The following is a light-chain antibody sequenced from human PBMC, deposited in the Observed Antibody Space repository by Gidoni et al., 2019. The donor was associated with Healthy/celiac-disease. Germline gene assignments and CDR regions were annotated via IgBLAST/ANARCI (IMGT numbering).Light chain of an antibody. CDR2: QDS. J-gene: IGLJ1*01. Sequence: SYELTQQPSVSVSPVQTASITCSGDKLGDKYACWYHQKPGQSPVLVIYQDSKRPSGIPERFSGSNSGNTATLTISGTQAMDEADYYCQAWDSSTPYVFGTGTKVTVL. CDR1: KLGDKY. V-gene: IGLV3-1*01. CDR3: QAWDSSTPYV.